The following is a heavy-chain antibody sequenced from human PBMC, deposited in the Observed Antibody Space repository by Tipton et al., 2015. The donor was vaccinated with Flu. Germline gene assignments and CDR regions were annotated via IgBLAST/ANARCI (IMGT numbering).Heavy chain of an antibody. D-gene: IGHD6-6*01. CDR3: ASAKGSSSSYFDY. V-gene: IGHV3-30*02. Sequence: SLRLSCAASGFTFSSYGMHWVRQAPGKGLEWVAFTRYDGSNKYYADSVKGRFTISRDNSKNTLYLQMNSLRAEDTAGYYCASAKGSSSSYFDYWGQGTLVTVSS. CDR2: TRYDGSNK. CDR1: GFTFSSYG. J-gene: IGHJ4*02.